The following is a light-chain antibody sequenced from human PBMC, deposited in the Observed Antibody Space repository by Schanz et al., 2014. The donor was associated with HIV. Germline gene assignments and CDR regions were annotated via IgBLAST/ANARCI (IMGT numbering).Light chain of an antibody. V-gene: IGKV3-20*01. Sequence: DIVLTQSPGTLSLSPGERVTLSCRASQSVSSSFLAWYQQKPGQAPRLLIYGASNRAAGIPDRFSGSGSGIDFTLTINRLEPEDFAVYSCQQYSDSPITFGQGTRLEIK. J-gene: IGKJ5*01. CDR2: GAS. CDR3: QQYSDSPIT. CDR1: QSVSSSF.